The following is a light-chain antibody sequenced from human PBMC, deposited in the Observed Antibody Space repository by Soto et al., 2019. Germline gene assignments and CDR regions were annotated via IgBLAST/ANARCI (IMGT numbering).Light chain of an antibody. Sequence: QSLLTQAPSASGAPGQRVTISCSGASSNIGSNYVYWYQQFPGTAPKLLILRNNQRPSGVPDRFSGSKSGTSASLAISGLRSEDEADYHCAAWDDSLKSVVFGGGTKLTVL. CDR2: RNN. V-gene: IGLV1-47*01. CDR1: SSNIGSNY. J-gene: IGLJ2*01. CDR3: AAWDDSLKSVV.